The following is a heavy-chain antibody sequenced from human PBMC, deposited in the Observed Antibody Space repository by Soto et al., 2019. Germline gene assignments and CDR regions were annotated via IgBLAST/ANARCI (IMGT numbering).Heavy chain of an antibody. V-gene: IGHV3-30*18. J-gene: IGHJ4*02. CDR1: GFPFGDFG. D-gene: IGHD1-26*01. CDR3: AKGLRGSYPGSRIFDF. Sequence: GGSLRLSCAASGFPFGDFGMHWLRQAPGKGLEWVAVISHDGSDKFYADSVKARFTISRDNPKNTLYLQMSGMRGEDTAVYYCAKGLRGSYPGSRIFDFWGQGIPVTVSS. CDR2: ISHDGSDK.